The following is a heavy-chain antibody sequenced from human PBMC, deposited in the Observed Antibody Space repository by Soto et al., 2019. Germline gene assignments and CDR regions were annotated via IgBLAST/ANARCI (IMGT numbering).Heavy chain of an antibody. CDR1: GGAFSGYY. V-gene: IGHV4-34*01. Sequence: ATLSQTYAVYGGAFSGYYWTWIRQPPGKGLEWIGEINHSGSTNYNPSLKSRVTISVDTSKNQFSLKLSSVTAADTAVYYCARGVGTMVRGVIGHFDYWGQGTLVTVS. CDR2: INHSGST. CDR3: ARGVGTMVRGVIGHFDY. J-gene: IGHJ4*02. D-gene: IGHD3-10*01.